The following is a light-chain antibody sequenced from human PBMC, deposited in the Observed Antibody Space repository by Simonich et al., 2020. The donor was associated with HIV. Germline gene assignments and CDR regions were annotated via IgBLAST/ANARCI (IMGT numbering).Light chain of an antibody. Sequence: EIVLTQSPDFQYVTPNEKATITCRASQIIGINLHWYHKKPDQSPKLLIKYASQSIAVVPSRFSGSGSGTDVTLTINSLEAEDAAAYYCHQSSSLPLTFGGGTKVEIK. CDR2: YAS. V-gene: IGKV6D-21*02. CDR3: HQSSSLPLT. J-gene: IGKJ4*01. CDR1: QIIGIN.